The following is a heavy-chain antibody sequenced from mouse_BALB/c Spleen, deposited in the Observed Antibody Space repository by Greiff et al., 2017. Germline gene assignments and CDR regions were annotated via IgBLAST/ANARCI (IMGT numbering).Heavy chain of an antibody. Sequence: QVQLQQPGAELVKPGASVKLSCKASGYTFTSYWMHWVKQRPGQGLEWIGEINPSNGRTNYNEKFKSKATLTVDKSSSTAYMQLSSLTSEDSAVYYCARRGPGDYWDQGTSVTVSS. CDR3: ARRGPGDY. CDR1: GYTFTSYW. V-gene: IGHV1S81*02. CDR2: INPSNGRT. J-gene: IGHJ4*01.